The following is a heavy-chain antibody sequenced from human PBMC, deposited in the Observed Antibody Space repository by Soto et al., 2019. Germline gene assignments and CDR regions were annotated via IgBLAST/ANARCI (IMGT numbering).Heavy chain of an antibody. J-gene: IGHJ4*02. CDR3: AKRRPYSSSWYEDY. CDR1: GLTFSSYA. V-gene: IGHV3-23*01. Sequence: EVQLLESGGGLVQTGGSVRLSCAASGLTFSSYAMSWVRQAPGKGLEWVSAISGSGGSTYYADSVKGRFTISRDNSKNTLYLQMNSLRAEDTAVYYCAKRRPYSSSWYEDYWGQGTLVTVSS. CDR2: ISGSGGST. D-gene: IGHD6-13*01.